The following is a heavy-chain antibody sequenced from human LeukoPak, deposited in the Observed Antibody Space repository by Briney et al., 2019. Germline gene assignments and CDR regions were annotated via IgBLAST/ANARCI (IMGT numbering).Heavy chain of an antibody. CDR2: ISYDGSNK. CDR3: ARDYARFLEWFYYYYGMDV. J-gene: IGHJ6*02. V-gene: IGHV3-30-3*01. D-gene: IGHD3-3*01. Sequence: GGSLRLSCAASGFTFSSYAMHWVRQAPGKGLEWVAVISYDGSNKYYADSVEGRFTISRDNSKNTLYLQMNSLRAEDTAVYYCARDYARFLEWFYYYYGMDVWGQGTTVTVSS. CDR1: GFTFSSYA.